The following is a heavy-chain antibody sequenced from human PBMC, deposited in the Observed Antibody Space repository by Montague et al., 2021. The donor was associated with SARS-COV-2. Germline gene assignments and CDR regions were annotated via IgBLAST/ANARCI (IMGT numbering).Heavy chain of an antibody. D-gene: IGHD4-23*01. CDR2: IYDGGAA. V-gene: IGHV4-59*01. J-gene: IGHJ3*02. Sequence: SETLSLTCTVSGGSITGYYWSWLRRSPGKGLEWIAYIYDGGAANYNPSLGSRVTISPDTSKNQLSLRVNSVTAADTAVYYCVRDHPYGGPRGAYDIWGQGTGVTVSS. CDR1: GGSITGYY. CDR3: VRDHPYGGPRGAYDI.